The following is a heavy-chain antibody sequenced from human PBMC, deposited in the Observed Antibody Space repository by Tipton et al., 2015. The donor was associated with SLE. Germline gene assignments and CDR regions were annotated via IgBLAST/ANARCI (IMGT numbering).Heavy chain of an antibody. CDR2: ISHSGGT. Sequence: LRLSCTVSGGSISSGYWSWIRQPPGKGLEWIGEISHSGGTNYNPSLKSRVIISVDTSKNQFSLRLSSLTAADTAVYYCATRGGSFGAGFDYWGQGTLVTVSS. D-gene: IGHD3-16*01. CDR1: GGSISSGY. J-gene: IGHJ4*02. V-gene: IGHV4-34*01. CDR3: ATRGGSFGAGFDY.